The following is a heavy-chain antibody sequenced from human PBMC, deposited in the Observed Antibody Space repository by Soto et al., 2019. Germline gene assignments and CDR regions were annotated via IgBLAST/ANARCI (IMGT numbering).Heavy chain of an antibody. CDR2: ISAYNGNT. J-gene: IGHJ3*02. Sequence: SVKVYCKASGYTFTSYGISWVRQAPVQGLEWMGWISAYNGNTNYSQKLQGRVTMTTDTSTSTAYMELRSLRSDDTAVYYCARDEGGSGVYCSGGSCYEDAFDIWGQGTMVTVSS. V-gene: IGHV1-18*01. D-gene: IGHD2-15*01. CDR3: ARDEGGSGVYCSGGSCYEDAFDI. CDR1: GYTFTSYG.